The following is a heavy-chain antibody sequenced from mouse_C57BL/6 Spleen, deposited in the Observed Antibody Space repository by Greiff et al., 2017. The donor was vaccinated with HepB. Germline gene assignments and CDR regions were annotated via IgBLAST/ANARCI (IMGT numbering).Heavy chain of an antibody. Sequence: EVMLVESEGGLVQPGSSMKLSCTASGFTFSDYYMAWVRQVPEKGLEWVANINYDGSSTYYLDSLKSRFIISRDNAKNILYLQMSSLKSEDTATYYCARERRGFDYWGQGTTLTVSS. J-gene: IGHJ2*01. V-gene: IGHV5-16*01. CDR1: GFTFSDYY. CDR2: INYDGSST. CDR3: ARERRGFDY.